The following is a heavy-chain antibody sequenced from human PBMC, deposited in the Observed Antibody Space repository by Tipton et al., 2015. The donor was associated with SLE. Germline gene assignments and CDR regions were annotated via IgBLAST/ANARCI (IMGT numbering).Heavy chain of an antibody. V-gene: IGHV3-23*03. D-gene: IGHD6-19*01. CDR3: AKGLQQWHTYYFDY. CDR1: GFTFNDYA. CDR2: TYSGGGT. Sequence: SLRLSCAASGFTFNDYAMSWVRQAPGKGLEWVSVTYSGGGTSYADSVMGRFTISRDNSKNTLYLQMNSLRGEDTAVYFCAKGLQQWHTYYFDYWGQGNLVTVSS. J-gene: IGHJ4*02.